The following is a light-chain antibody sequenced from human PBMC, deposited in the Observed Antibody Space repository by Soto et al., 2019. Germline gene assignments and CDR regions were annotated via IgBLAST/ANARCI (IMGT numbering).Light chain of an antibody. CDR2: AAS. CDR3: QKYDSAPWT. V-gene: IGKV1-27*01. J-gene: IGKJ1*01. CDR1: QGISNY. Sequence: DIKMTQSPSSLSASVRDRVTITCRASQGISNYLAWYQQKPGKVPKLLIYAASTLQSGVPSRFSGSRSGTDFTLTISSLQPEDVATYYYQKYDSAPWTFGQGTKVEIK.